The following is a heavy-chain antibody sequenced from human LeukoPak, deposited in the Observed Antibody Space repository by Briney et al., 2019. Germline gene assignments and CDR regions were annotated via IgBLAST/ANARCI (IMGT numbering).Heavy chain of an antibody. D-gene: IGHD5-18*01. CDR3: ARQLAYSYGYY. V-gene: IGHV4-34*01. J-gene: IGHJ4*02. CDR2: INHSGST. Sequence: PSETLSLTCAVYGGSFSGYYWSWIRQPPGKGLEWIGEINHSGSTNYNPSLKSRVTISVDTSKNQFSLKLSSVTAADTAVYYCARQLAYSYGYYWGQGTLVTVYS. CDR1: GGSFSGYY.